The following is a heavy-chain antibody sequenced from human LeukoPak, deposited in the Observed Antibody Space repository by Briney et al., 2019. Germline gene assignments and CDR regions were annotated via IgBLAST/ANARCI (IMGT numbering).Heavy chain of an antibody. D-gene: IGHD6-19*01. CDR2: IYSGGST. V-gene: IGHV3-53*01. CDR3: ARPPQGYSSGWYYFDY. Sequence: GGSLRLSCAASGFTVSSNYMSWVRQAPGKGLEWVSVIYSGGSTYYADSVKGRFTISRDNSKNTLYLQMNSLRAEDTAVYYCARPPQGYSSGWYYFDYWGQGTLATVSS. J-gene: IGHJ4*02. CDR1: GFTVSSNY.